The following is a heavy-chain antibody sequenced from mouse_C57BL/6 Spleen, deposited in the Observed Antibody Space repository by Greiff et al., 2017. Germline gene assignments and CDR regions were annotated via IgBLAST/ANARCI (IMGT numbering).Heavy chain of an antibody. CDR1: GYTFTDYN. J-gene: IGHJ4*01. CDR2: INPNNGGT. D-gene: IGHD2-2*01. Sequence: DVQLQESGPELVKPGASVKIPCKASGYTFTDYNMDWVKQSHGKSLEWIGDINPNNGGTIYNQKFKGKATLTVDKSSSTAYMELRSLTSEDTAVYYCARSDGYDDYYAMDYWGQGTSVTVSS. CDR3: ARSDGYDDYYAMDY. V-gene: IGHV1-18*01.